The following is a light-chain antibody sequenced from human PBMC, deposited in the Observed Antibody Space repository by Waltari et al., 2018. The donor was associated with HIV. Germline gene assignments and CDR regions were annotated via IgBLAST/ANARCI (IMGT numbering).Light chain of an antibody. CDR1: QSVSSN. CDR3: QQYYKWPLT. Sequence: ERVMTQSPATLSVSPGERATLSCRASQSVSSNLAWYQQKPGQAPRLLIYGASTRASGIPARFSGSGSGTEFTLTISSLQSEDFAVYYCQQYYKWPLTFGQGTRLEIK. CDR2: GAS. J-gene: IGKJ5*01. V-gene: IGKV3-15*01.